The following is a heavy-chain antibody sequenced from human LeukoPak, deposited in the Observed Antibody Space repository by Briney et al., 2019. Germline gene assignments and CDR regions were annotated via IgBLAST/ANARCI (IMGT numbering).Heavy chain of an antibody. V-gene: IGHV3-23*01. D-gene: IGHD2-2*01. CDR3: ARDDCSSTSCYGYFDY. J-gene: IGHJ4*02. CDR1: GFTFSSYA. CDR2: ISGSDYNT. Sequence: GGSLRLSCAASGFTFSSYAMTWVRQAPGKGLEWVSGISGSDYNTYYADSVKGRFTISRDNSKNTLYLQMNSLRAEDTAVYYCARDDCSSTSCYGYFDYWGQGTLVTVSS.